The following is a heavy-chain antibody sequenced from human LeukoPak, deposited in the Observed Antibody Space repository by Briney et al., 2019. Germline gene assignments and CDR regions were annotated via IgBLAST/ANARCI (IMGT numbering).Heavy chain of an antibody. CDR1: GFTFSSYW. J-gene: IGHJ6*03. CDR2: IKRDGSEK. V-gene: IGHV3-7*01. CDR3: ARVGVYYYYMDV. Sequence: PGGSLRLSCAASGFTFSSYWMSWVRQAPGKGLEWVANIKRDGSEKYYVDSVKGRFTVSRDNAKNSLYLQMNSLRAEDTAVYYCARVGVYYYYMDVWGKGTTVTVSS.